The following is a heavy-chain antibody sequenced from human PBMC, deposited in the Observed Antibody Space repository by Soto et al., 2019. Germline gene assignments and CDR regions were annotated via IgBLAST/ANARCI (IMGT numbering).Heavy chain of an antibody. CDR1: GYTFTSYG. CDR2: ISAYNGNT. D-gene: IGHD3-10*01. J-gene: IGHJ6*02. Sequence: PSVKVSCKASGYTFTSYGISWVRQAPGQGLEWMGWISAYNGNTNYAQKLQGRVTMTTDTSTSTAYMEPRSLRSDDKAVYYCARVGYYGPGFYGMDVWGQGHTVTVSS. CDR3: ARVGYYGPGFYGMDV. V-gene: IGHV1-18*01.